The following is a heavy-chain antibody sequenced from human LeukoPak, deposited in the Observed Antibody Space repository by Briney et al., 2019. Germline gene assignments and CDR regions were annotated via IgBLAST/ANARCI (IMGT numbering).Heavy chain of an antibody. CDR2: IFTTGST. CDR3: ARARYGSGSYHFMDV. D-gene: IGHD3-10*01. CDR1: GDSISSYY. Sequence: SETLSLTCTVSGDSISSYYWSWIRQPAGKGLEWIGRIFTTGSTNYNPSLKSRVTMSVATSKNQLSLRLSSVTAADTAVYYCARARYGSGSYHFMDVWGKGTTVTISS. J-gene: IGHJ6*03. V-gene: IGHV4-4*07.